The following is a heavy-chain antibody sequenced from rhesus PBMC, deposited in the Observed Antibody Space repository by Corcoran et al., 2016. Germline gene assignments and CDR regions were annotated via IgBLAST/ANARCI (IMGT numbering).Heavy chain of an antibody. D-gene: IGHD5-24*01. CDR3: ARGDIVGTVLSGY. CDR1: GYPFTSYY. Sequence: QVQLVQSGAEVKKPGTSVKLSCKASGYPFTSYYINWVRQAPGQVLEWMGWINPSNGNAGYAQKFQGRGTITRDTSTSTAYMELNSLRSEDTAVYYCARGDIVGTVLSGYWGQGVLVTVSS. CDR2: INPSNGNA. V-gene: IGHV1-200*01. J-gene: IGHJ4*01.